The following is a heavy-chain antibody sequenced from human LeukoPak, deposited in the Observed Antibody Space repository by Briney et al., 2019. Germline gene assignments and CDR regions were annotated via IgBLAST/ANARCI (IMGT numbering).Heavy chain of an antibody. J-gene: IGHJ4*02. CDR2: IMPIFGTA. CDR3: ARGSGFGELLSDY. D-gene: IGHD3-10*01. V-gene: IGHV1-69*06. Sequence: ASVKVSCKASGYTFTSYDINWVRQAPGQGLEWMGGIMPIFGTANYAQKFQGRVTITADKSTSTAYMELSSLRSEDTAVYYCARGSGFGELLSDYSGQGTLVTVSS. CDR1: GYTFTSYD.